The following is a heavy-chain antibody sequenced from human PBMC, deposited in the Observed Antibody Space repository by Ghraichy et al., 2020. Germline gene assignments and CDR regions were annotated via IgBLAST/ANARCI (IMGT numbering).Heavy chain of an antibody. CDR1: GFNFSSYG. CDR3: AKRGLGATRAGGYFDY. D-gene: IGHD1-26*01. CDR2: ISYDGSNK. V-gene: IGHV3-30*18. Sequence: GGSLRLSCAASGFNFSSYGMHWVRQAPGKGLEWVAVISYDGSNKYYADSVKGRFTISRDNSKNTLYLQMNSLRAEDTAVYYCAKRGLGATRAGGYFDYWGQGTLVTVSS. J-gene: IGHJ4*02.